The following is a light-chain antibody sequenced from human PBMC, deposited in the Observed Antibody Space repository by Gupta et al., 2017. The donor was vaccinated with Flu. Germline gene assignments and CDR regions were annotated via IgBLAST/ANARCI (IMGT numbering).Light chain of an antibody. Sequence: QSALTQPASVSGSPGQTITISCTGTSSDVGGYNYVSWYQQSPRTAPKLMMAVGNNRPAGVSTRFSGSESGNTASLTICRRQHEDEADEYCCSSTSSSKTPSYVFGTGTQVTVL. CDR3: CSSTSSSKTPSYV. J-gene: IGLJ1*01. V-gene: IGLV2-14*01. CDR2: VGN. CDR1: SSDVGGYNY.